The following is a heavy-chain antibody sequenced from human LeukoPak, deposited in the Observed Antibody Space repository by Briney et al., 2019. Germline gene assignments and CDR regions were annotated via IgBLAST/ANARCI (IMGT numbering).Heavy chain of an antibody. D-gene: IGHD3-10*01. V-gene: IGHV4-39*01. CDR1: GASISAGNNL. J-gene: IGHJ4*02. CDR2: MYYSGST. Sequence: PSETLSLTCTVSGASISAGNNLWGWIRQPPGKGLEWIGSMYYSGSTYYNPSLKSRVTISVDTSKNEFSLKLRSVTAADTAVYYCASHRRISWFLDYWGQGTLVTVSS. CDR3: ASHRRISWFLDY.